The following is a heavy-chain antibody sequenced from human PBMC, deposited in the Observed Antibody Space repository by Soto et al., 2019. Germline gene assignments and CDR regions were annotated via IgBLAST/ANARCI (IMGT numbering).Heavy chain of an antibody. J-gene: IGHJ4*02. CDR1: GYSFTDYW. V-gene: IGHV5-51*01. CDR3: ARQADYNILTGYFYYFDY. Sequence: GGSLKISCKPSGYSFTDYWIGWVRQMPGKGLEWMGIIYPGDSDARYSPSFQGQVTISVDTSINTAFLRWNSLTASDTAMYYCARQADYNILTGYFYYFDYWGQGSLVTGS. D-gene: IGHD3-9*01. CDR2: IYPGDSDA.